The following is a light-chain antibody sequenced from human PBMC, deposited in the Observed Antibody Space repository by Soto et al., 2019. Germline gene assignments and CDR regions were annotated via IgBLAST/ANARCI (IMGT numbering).Light chain of an antibody. CDR1: QNIDNF. Sequence: DIQMTQSPSSLSASVGDRVTITCRASQNIDNFLNWYQQKPGKAPQLLIYAASSLDSGVPSRFSDSGSGTDFTLTISRLPPEDFATYYCQQSYSHPRFGQGTRLENK. V-gene: IGKV1-39*01. CDR3: QQSYSHPR. CDR2: AAS. J-gene: IGKJ5*01.